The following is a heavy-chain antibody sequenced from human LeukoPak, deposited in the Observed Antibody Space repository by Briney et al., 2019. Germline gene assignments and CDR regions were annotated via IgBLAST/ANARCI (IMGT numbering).Heavy chain of an antibody. D-gene: IGHD2-2*01. J-gene: IGHJ4*02. Sequence: GGSLRLSCAASGFTFSSYAMSWVRQAPGKGLERVSSIRDTGGYTYYADSVRGRFTISRDNSKNTLYLQMNSLRADDTALYYCAKDNRVVPGDISNCGEGTLVTVSS. V-gene: IGHV3-23*01. CDR3: AKDNRVVPGDISN. CDR1: GFTFSSYA. CDR2: IRDTGGYT.